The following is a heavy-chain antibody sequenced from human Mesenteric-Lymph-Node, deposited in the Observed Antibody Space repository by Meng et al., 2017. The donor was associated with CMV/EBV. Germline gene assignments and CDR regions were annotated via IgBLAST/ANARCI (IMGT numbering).Heavy chain of an antibody. CDR1: GFTFSSYA. CDR2: IYYSGST. Sequence: GSLRLSCSASGFTFSSYAMHWVRQAPGKGLEWIGSIYYSGSTYYNPSLKSRVTISVDTSKNQFSLKLSSVTAADTAVYYCARDYTLAQVAGMDVWGQGTTVTVSS. V-gene: IGHV4-39*07. J-gene: IGHJ6*02. CDR3: ARDYTLAQVAGMDV. D-gene: IGHD3-16*01.